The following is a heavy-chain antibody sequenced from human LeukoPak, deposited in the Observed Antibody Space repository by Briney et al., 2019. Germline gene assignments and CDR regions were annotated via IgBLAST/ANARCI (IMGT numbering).Heavy chain of an antibody. D-gene: IGHD3-10*01. CDR2: VDPEDGET. J-gene: IGHJ4*02. Sequence: ATVRISCKLSGYTFTDYYMHWVQQAPEKGLEWVGLVDPEDGETIYAEKFQDRVTITADPSTDKTYMELSSLRSEDTAVYYCASVPGPSFRYYFDHWGQGTLVTVSS. CDR3: ASVPGPSFRYYFDH. V-gene: IGHV1-69-2*01. CDR1: GYTFTDYY.